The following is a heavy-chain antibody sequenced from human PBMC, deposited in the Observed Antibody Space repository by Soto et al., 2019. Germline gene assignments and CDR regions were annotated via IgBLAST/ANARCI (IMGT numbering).Heavy chain of an antibody. CDR3: ARGRASGSYYLLDY. CDR1: GNTFTSYD. V-gene: IGHV1-8*01. J-gene: IGHJ4*02. D-gene: IGHD3-10*01. CDR2: INPNSGNI. Sequence: QVQLVQSGAEVKKPGASVKVSCKASGNTFTSYDINWVRQATGHGLGWMGWINPNSGNIGYAQKFQGRVTMTRDTAIRTAYMEVSRLRSDDTAVYYCARGRASGSYYLLDYWGQGTLVTVSS.